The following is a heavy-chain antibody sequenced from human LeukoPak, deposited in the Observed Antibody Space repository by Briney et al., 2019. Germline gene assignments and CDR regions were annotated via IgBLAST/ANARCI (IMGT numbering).Heavy chain of an antibody. CDR1: GFTFDDYG. D-gene: IGHD1-26*01. J-gene: IGHJ4*02. Sequence: GGSLRLSCAASGFTFDDYGVSWVRQAPGRGLEWVSGINWNGGSTGYADSVKGRFTISRDKAKNSLYLQMNSLRAEDTALYYCARSGSYYGGFEDYWGQGTLVTVSS. CDR2: INWNGGST. V-gene: IGHV3-20*04. CDR3: ARSGSYYGGFEDY.